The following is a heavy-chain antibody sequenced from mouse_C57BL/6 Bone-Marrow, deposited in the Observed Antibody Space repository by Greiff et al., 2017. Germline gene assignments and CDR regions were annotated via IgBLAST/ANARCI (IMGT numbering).Heavy chain of an antibody. V-gene: IGHV14-4*01. CDR1: GFNIKDDY. CDR2: IDPGNGDT. Sequence: EVQLQQSGAELVRPGASVKLSCTASGFNIKDDYMHWVKQRPEQGLEWIGWIDPGNGDTEYASKFQGKATITADTSSNTAYLQHSSLTSEDTAVYYCTTFITTVVADYWGQGTTLTVSS. D-gene: IGHD1-1*01. J-gene: IGHJ2*01. CDR3: TTFITTVVADY.